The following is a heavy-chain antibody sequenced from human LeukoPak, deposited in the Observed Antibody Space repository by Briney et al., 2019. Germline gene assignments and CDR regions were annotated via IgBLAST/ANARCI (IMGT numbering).Heavy chain of an antibody. Sequence: ASVKVSCKASGYTFTSYAMHWVRQAPGQRLEWMGWINAGNGNTKYSQKFQGRVTITRDTSASTAYMELSSLRSEDTAAYYCSVLAVANAEYFQHWGQGTLVTVSS. CDR2: INAGNGNT. CDR3: SVLAVANAEYFQH. V-gene: IGHV1-3*01. J-gene: IGHJ1*01. D-gene: IGHD6-19*01. CDR1: GYTFTSYA.